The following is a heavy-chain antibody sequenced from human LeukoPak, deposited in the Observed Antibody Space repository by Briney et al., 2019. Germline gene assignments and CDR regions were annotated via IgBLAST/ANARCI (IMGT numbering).Heavy chain of an antibody. CDR1: GFVFSNYA. D-gene: IGHD3-10*01. CDR3: ARTLRGLYYGSGSLDY. CDR2: ISSSSSYI. J-gene: IGHJ4*02. V-gene: IGHV3-21*04. Sequence: GGSLRLSCAASGFVFSNYAMNWVRQAPGKGLEWVSSISSSSSYIYYADSVKGRFTISRDNAKNSLYLQMNSLRAEDTAIYYCARTLRGLYYGSGSLDYWGQGTLVTVTS.